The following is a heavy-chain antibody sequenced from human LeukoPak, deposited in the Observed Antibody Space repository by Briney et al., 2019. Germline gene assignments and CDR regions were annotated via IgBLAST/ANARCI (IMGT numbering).Heavy chain of an antibody. CDR3: AKAVVVVVAATRFDY. D-gene: IGHD2-15*01. J-gene: IGHJ4*02. V-gene: IGHV3-21*01. CDR2: ISSSSSYI. CDR1: GFTFSSYS. Sequence: GGSLRLSCAASGFTFSSYSMNWVRQAPGKGLEWVSSISSSSSYIYYADSAKGRFTISRDNAKNSLYLQMNSLRAEDTAVYYCAKAVVVVVAATRFDYWGQGILVTVSS.